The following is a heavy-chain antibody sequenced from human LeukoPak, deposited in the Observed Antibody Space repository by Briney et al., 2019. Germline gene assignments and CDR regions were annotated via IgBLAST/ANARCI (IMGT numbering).Heavy chain of an antibody. V-gene: IGHV3-23*01. CDR3: AKDRDSYGYVTTFDY. J-gene: IGHJ4*02. CDR1: GFTFSSYA. D-gene: IGHD5-18*01. CDR2: ISGSDGST. Sequence: GGSLRLSCAASGFTFSSYAMSWVRQAPGKGLEWVSAISGSDGSTHYADSVKGRLTISRDKSKNTLYLQMNNLRAEDTAIYYCAKDRDSYGYVTTFDYWGQGTLVTVSS.